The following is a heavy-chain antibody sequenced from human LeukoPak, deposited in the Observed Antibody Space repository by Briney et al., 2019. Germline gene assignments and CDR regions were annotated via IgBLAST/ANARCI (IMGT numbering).Heavy chain of an antibody. J-gene: IGHJ4*02. V-gene: IGHV4-61*02. CDR1: GGSISSGSYS. CDR3: ARTSSSGLVGGYYFDY. Sequence: SQTLSLTCSVSGGSISSGSYSWSWIRQPAGKGLEWIGRFHTSGSTDYNPSLKSRVTISVDTSKNQFSLKLSSVTAADTAVYYCARTSSSGLVGGYYFDYWGQGTLVTVSS. CDR2: FHTSGST. D-gene: IGHD6-19*01.